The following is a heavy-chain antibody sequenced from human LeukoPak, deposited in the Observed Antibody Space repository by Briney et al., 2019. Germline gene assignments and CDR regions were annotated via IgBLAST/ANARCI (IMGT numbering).Heavy chain of an antibody. CDR2: ISYRGDTT. V-gene: IGHV3-48*02. Sequence: GGSLRLSCAASGFIFSSYSMNWVRAAPGKGLEWVAFISYRGDTTYYADSVRGRFTISRDNAMSSLYLQMNSLRDDDTAVYYCARGETAVTSYLHFWGQGTLVTVSS. CDR3: ARGETAVTSYLHF. CDR1: GFIFSSYS. D-gene: IGHD4-17*01. J-gene: IGHJ4*02.